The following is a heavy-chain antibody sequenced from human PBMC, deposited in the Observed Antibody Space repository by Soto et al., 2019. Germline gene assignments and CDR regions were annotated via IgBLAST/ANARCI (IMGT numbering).Heavy chain of an antibody. Sequence: GASVKVSCKGSGYSFRSYDITWVRQAPGQGLEWMGWVHPETGSTGYAQRFQGRVSMTSDTSRNTTYMELSDLRVEDTAVYYCARVRVPAGGLVPWG. CDR2: VHPETGST. CDR3: ARVRVPAGGLVP. V-gene: IGHV1-8*02. J-gene: IGHJ5*02. CDR1: GYSFRSYD.